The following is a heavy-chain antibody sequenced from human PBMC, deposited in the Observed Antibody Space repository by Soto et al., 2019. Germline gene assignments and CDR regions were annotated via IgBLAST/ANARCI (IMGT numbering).Heavy chain of an antibody. J-gene: IGHJ5*02. CDR3: ARGDFDRSGNYNAGWFAP. D-gene: IGHD3-22*01. V-gene: IGHV1-2*02. CDR1: GYTFTAYY. CDR2: INPNSGGT. Sequence: QVQLVQSGAEVKKPGASVKASCKASGYTFTAYYMHWLPQAPGQGLEWMGWINPNSGGTNYAQRFQGRVTVTNDTSISTTYMELSSLGSDDTAVYYCARGDFDRSGNYNAGWFAPWGQGTLVTVSS.